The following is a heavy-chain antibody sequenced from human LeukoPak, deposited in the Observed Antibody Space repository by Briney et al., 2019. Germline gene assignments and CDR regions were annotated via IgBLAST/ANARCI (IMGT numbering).Heavy chain of an antibody. CDR1: SFTFSSYV. J-gene: IGHJ4*02. Sequence: GGSLRLSCGASSFTFSSYVMSWVRQAPGKGLEWVAVISYDGSNKYYADSVKGRFTISRDNAKNSLYLQMNSLRAEDTAIYYCATHYHILTGWWSPEFFDYWGQGTLVTVSS. V-gene: IGHV3-30*03. CDR3: ATHYHILTGWWSPEFFDY. D-gene: IGHD3-9*01. CDR2: ISYDGSNK.